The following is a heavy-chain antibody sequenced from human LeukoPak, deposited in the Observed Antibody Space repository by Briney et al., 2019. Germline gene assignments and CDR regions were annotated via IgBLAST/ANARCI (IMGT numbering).Heavy chain of an antibody. J-gene: IGHJ4*02. CDR3: ARSDIWGSYRFLDY. Sequence: SETLSLTCTVSGGSISSYYWSWIRQSPGKGLEWIGYMLYSGSTNQNPSLRSRVTISVDTSKNQVSLKLSSVTAADTAVYYCARSDIWGSYRFLDYWGQGALVTVSS. CDR2: MLYSGST. CDR1: GGSISSYY. V-gene: IGHV4-59*08. D-gene: IGHD3-16*02.